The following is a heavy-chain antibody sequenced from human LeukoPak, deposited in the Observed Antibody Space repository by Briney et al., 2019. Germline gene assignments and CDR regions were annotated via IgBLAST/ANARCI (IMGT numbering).Heavy chain of an antibody. CDR3: ARHCSSTSCPFDY. D-gene: IGHD2-2*01. Sequence: SETLSLTCTVSGGSISSGNHYWGWIRQPPGKGLEWIGSIYYSGTTYYNPSLKSRVTISVDTSKNQFSLKLSSVTAADTAVYYCARHCSSTSCPFDYWGQGTLVTVSS. CDR1: GGSISSGNHY. J-gene: IGHJ4*02. CDR2: IYYSGTT. V-gene: IGHV4-39*01.